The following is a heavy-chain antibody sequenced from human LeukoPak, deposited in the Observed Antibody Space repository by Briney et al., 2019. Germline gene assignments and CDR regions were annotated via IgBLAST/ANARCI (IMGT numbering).Heavy chain of an antibody. J-gene: IGHJ4*02. Sequence: HPGGSLRLSCAASGFTFSSYAMSWVCQAPGKGLEWVSAISGSGGSTYYADSVKGRFTISRDNSKNTLYLQMNSLRAEDTAVYYCAKDPHYDILTGYSAGVLYYFDYWGQGTLVTVSS. CDR2: ISGSGGST. CDR1: GFTFSSYA. D-gene: IGHD3-9*01. V-gene: IGHV3-23*01. CDR3: AKDPHYDILTGYSAGVLYYFDY.